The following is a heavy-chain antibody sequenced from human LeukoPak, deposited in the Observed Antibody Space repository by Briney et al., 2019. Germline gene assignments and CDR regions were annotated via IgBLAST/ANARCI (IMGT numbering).Heavy chain of an antibody. J-gene: IGHJ4*02. V-gene: IGHV3-23*01. D-gene: IGHD6-13*01. CDR3: PLTLSSSLDY. CDR2: ISGSGGST. CDR1: GFTFSSYA. Sequence: PGGSLRLSCAASGFTFSSYAMSWVRQAPGKGVEGVSAISGSGGSTYYADSVKGRFTISRDNSKNTLYLQMNSLRAEDTAVYYCPLTLSSSLDYWAREPWSPSPQ.